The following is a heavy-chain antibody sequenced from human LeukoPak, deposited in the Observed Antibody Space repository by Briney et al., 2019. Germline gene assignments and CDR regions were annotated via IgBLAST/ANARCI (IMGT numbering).Heavy chain of an antibody. CDR1: GFTFSSYA. J-gene: IGHJ6*02. CDR2: ISGSGGST. Sequence: GGSLRLPCAASGFTFSSYAMSWVRQAPGKGLEWVSAISGSGGSTYYADSVKGRFTISRDNSKNTLYLQMNSLRAEDTAVYYCARAPGYYYYGMDVWGQGTTVTVSS. V-gene: IGHV3-23*01. CDR3: ARAPGYYYYGMDV.